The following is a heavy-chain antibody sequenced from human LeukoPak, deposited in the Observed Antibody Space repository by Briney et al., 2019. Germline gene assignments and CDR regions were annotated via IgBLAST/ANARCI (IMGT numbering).Heavy chain of an antibody. CDR2: IDTSGNT. D-gene: IGHD6-13*01. Sequence: SETLSLSCTVSGGSISSYYWSWIRQPAGKGLEWIGRIDTSGNTNYKPSLKSRVTMSVDTSKNQFSLKLSSVTAADTAVYYCARVSSSWYQDWYFDLWGRGTLVTVSS. CDR1: GGSISSYY. V-gene: IGHV4-4*07. J-gene: IGHJ2*01. CDR3: ARVSSSWYQDWYFDL.